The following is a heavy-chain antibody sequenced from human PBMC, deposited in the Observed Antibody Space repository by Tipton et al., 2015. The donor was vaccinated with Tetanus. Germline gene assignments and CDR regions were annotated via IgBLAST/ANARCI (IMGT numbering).Heavy chain of an antibody. CDR1: GFTFDDYA. Sequence: SLRLSCAASGFTFDDYAMHWVRQAPGKGLEWVSGISWNSGSIGYADSVKGRFTISRDNAKNSLYLQMNSLRAEDTALYYCAKVGSWYLPQRSPRDAFDIWGQGTMVTVSS. CDR3: AKVGSWYLPQRSPRDAFDI. CDR2: ISWNSGSI. J-gene: IGHJ3*02. D-gene: IGHD2-15*01. V-gene: IGHV3-9*01.